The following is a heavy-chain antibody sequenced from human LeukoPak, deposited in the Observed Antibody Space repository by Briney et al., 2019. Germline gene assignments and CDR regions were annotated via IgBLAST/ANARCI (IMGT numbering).Heavy chain of an antibody. Sequence: SETLSLTCSVSGASISGGTYYWGWIRQPPGKGLEWIGSIYYTGSTYDNPSLKSRVTISVDTSKNQFSLKLSSVTAADTAVYYCARGRYSHGGSRYLDYWGQGTLVTVSS. V-gene: IGHV4-39*01. CDR3: ARGRYSHGGSRYLDY. CDR1: GASISGGTYY. D-gene: IGHD2-15*01. J-gene: IGHJ4*02. CDR2: IYYTGST.